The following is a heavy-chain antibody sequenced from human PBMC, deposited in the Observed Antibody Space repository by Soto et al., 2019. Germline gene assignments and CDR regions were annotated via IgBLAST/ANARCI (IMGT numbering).Heavy chain of an antibody. V-gene: IGHV5-51*01. CDR1: GYSFTIYC. CDR2: IYPGDSDT. D-gene: IGHD2-15*01. J-gene: IGHJ6*02. Sequence: GESLKISCKGSGYSFTIYCIGWVLQMPGKGLEWMGIIYPGDSDTRYSPSFQGQVTISADKSISTAYLQWSSLKASDTAMYYCARAGYCSGGSCRMNYYYYGMDAWGQATTVTVSS. CDR3: ARAGYCSGGSCRMNYYYYGMDA.